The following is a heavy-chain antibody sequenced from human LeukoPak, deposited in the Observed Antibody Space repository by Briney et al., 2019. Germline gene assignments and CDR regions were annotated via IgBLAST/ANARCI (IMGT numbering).Heavy chain of an antibody. CDR2: IGTASDT. CDR1: GFTFSSFD. D-gene: IGHD1-1*01. Sequence: GGSLRLSCAASGFTFSSFDMHWVRQPTGQGLEWVSTIGTASDTYYPGSVEGRFTLSRDNAKNSLYLQMNSLTAGHTAVYYCARGPPRGKYYYMDVWGKGTTVTVSS. V-gene: IGHV3-13*01. J-gene: IGHJ6*03. CDR3: ARGPPRGKYYYMDV.